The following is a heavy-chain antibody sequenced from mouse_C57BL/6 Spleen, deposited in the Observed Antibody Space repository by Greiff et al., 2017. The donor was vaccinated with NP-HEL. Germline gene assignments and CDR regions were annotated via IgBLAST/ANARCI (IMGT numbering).Heavy chain of an antibody. D-gene: IGHD1-1*01. V-gene: IGHV5-12*01. CDR3: ARRGGSPYYYAMDY. J-gene: IGHJ4*01. CDR2: ISNGGGST. CDR1: GFTFSDYY. Sequence: VQLKESGGGLVQPGGSLKLSCAASGFTFSDYYMYWVRQTPEKRLEWVAYISNGGGSTYYPDTVKGRFTISRDNAKNTLYLQMSRLKSEDTAMYYCARRGGSPYYYAMDYWGQGTSVTVSS.